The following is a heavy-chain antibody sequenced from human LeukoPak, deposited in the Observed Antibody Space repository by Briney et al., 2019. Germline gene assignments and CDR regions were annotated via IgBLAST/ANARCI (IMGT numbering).Heavy chain of an antibody. CDR2: IYSSGNT. CDR1: GGSISSYY. J-gene: IGHJ4*02. V-gene: IGHV4-59*01. Sequence: SETLSLTCTVSGGSISSYYWSWIRQPPGKGLEWIGYIYSSGNTNYNPSLKSRVTISVDMSKNQFSLKLSSVTAADTAVYYCASGTYTHYYFDYWGQGTLVTVSS. CDR3: ASGTYTHYYFDY. D-gene: IGHD1-26*01.